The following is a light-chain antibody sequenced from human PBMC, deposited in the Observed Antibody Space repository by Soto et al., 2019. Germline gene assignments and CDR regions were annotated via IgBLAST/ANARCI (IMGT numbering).Light chain of an antibody. V-gene: IGKV1-5*01. CDR1: QSISSW. CDR2: DAS. Sequence: DIQMTQSPSTLSASVGDRVTITCRASQSISSWLAWYQQKPGKAPKLLIYDASSLESGLPSRFSGSGSGTEFTLTLSSLQPDDFATYYCQQYNSYSPLTFGGGTKVEIK. J-gene: IGKJ4*01. CDR3: QQYNSYSPLT.